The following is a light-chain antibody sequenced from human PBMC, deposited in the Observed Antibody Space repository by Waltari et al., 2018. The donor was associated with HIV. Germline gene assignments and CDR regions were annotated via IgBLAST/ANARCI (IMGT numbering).Light chain of an antibody. CDR1: QNVRGA. V-gene: IGKV3-15*01. J-gene: IGKJ2*01. Sequence: EIVLTQSPATLSVSPGERATLSCRTSQNVRGALAWYQQKPGQAPRLLIFDASTRATGAPPRFSGRGSGTEFTLTISSLQSEDSAFYYCQQYNNWPPYTFGQGTKLEIK. CDR2: DAS. CDR3: QQYNNWPPYT.